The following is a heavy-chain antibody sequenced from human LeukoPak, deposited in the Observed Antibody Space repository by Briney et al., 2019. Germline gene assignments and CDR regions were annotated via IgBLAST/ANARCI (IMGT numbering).Heavy chain of an antibody. Sequence: PSETLSLTCAVYGGSFSGYYWSWIRQPPGKGLEWIGEINHSGSTNYNPSLKSRVTISVDTSKNQFSLKLSSVTAADTAVYYCARGRGAVAGPQNWFDPWGQGTLVTVSS. J-gene: IGHJ5*02. V-gene: IGHV4-34*01. CDR2: INHSGST. D-gene: IGHD6-19*01. CDR1: GGSFSGYY. CDR3: ARGRGAVAGPQNWFDP.